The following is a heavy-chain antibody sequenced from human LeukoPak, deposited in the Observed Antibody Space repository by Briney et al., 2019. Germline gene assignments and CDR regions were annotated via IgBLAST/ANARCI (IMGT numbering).Heavy chain of an antibody. J-gene: IGHJ6*03. V-gene: IGHV1-69*05. CDR2: IIPIFGTA. CDR3: ARVPPPGIAVAGSDYYYYMDV. CDR1: GGTFSSYA. D-gene: IGHD6-19*01. Sequence: SVKVSCKASGGTFSSYAISWVRQAPGQGLEWMGGIIPIFGTANYAQKFQGRVTITTDESTSTAYMELSSLRSEDTAVYYCARVPPPGIAVAGSDYYYYMDVWGKGTTVTVSS.